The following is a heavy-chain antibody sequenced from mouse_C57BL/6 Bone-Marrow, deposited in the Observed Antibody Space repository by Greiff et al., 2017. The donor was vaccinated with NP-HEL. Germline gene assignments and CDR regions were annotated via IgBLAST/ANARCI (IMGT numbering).Heavy chain of an antibody. D-gene: IGHD1-1*01. CDR1: GYTFTSYW. CDR2: IYPGSGST. J-gene: IGHJ1*03. V-gene: IGHV1-55*01. CDR3: ASPYYGSSYEDWYFDV. Sequence: VQLQQPGAELVKPGASVKMSCKASGYTFTSYWITWVKQRPGQGLEWIGDIYPGSGSTNYNEKFKSKATLTVDTSSSTAYMQLSSLTSEDSAVYYCASPYYGSSYEDWYFDVWGTGTTVTVSS.